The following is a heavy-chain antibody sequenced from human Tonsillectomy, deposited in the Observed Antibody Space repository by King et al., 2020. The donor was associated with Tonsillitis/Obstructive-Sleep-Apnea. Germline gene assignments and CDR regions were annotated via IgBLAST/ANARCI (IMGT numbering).Heavy chain of an antibody. CDR3: AKSSSSWSGAY. V-gene: IGHV3-23*04. CDR1: GFTFSSYA. J-gene: IGHJ4*02. D-gene: IGHD6-13*01. CDR2: ISGSGGST. Sequence: VQLVESGGGLVQPGGSLRLSCAASGFTFSSYAMSWVRQAPGKGLEWVSGISGSGGSTYYADSVKGRFTISRDNSKNALYLQMNSLRAEDTAIYYCAKSSSSWSGAYWGQGTLVTVSS.